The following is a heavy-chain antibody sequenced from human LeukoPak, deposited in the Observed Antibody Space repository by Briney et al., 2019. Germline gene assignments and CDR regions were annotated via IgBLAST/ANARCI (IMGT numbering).Heavy chain of an antibody. CDR2: SLSGGAT. CDR3: GKDVRDHHDSSGFYPYDY. Sequence: PVGSLRLSCAASGFTFNTYAMSWVRQAPGKGLEWVSGSLSGGATFYADSVKGRFTISRDNSKNTLFLQMNSLRAEDTAVYYCGKDVRDHHDSSGFYPYDYWGQGTLVTVSS. J-gene: IGHJ4*02. CDR1: GFTFNTYA. V-gene: IGHV3-23*01. D-gene: IGHD3-22*01.